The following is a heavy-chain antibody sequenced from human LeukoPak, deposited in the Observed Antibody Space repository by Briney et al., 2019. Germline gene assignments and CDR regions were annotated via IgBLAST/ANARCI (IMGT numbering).Heavy chain of an antibody. D-gene: IGHD3-22*01. CDR2: ISGTTSGT. V-gene: IGHV3-23*01. CDR1: GFTFSSYA. Sequence: GGSLRLSCAASGFTFSSYAMSWVRQAPGKGLEWVSGISGTTSGTYYADSVKGRFTISRDNSKNTLFLQVNSLRAEDTAVYYCARGGYYDSSGYYPPSMDYWGQGTLVTVSS. J-gene: IGHJ4*02. CDR3: ARGGYYDSSGYYPPSMDY.